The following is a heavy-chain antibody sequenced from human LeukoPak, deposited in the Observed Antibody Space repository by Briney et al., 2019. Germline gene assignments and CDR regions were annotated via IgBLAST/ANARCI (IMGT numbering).Heavy chain of an antibody. Sequence: PGGSLRLSCAASGFIFSGHWMSWVRQAPGKGLEWVANIKPDGSEKYSVDSVKGRFTISRDNAKNTLYLQMNSLRAEDTAVYYCAGTGIAAAGNYYYYGMDVWGQGTTVTVSS. D-gene: IGHD6-13*01. CDR2: IKPDGSEK. CDR3: AGTGIAAAGNYYYYGMDV. V-gene: IGHV3-7*01. J-gene: IGHJ6*02. CDR1: GFIFSGHW.